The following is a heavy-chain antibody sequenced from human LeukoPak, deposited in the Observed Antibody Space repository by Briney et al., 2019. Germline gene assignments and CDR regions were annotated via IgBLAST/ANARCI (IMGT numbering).Heavy chain of an antibody. CDR1: GGSISSCY. CDR3: ARHSRGGSSGYYYFDY. J-gene: IGHJ4*02. CDR2: IHTSGST. D-gene: IGHD3-22*01. Sequence: KPSETLSLTCTVSGGSISSCYWSWIRQPAGKGLEWIGRIHTSGSTSYNPSLKSRVTMSVDTSKNQFSLNLSSVTAADTAVYYCARHSRGGSSGYYYFDYWGQGTLVTVSS. V-gene: IGHV4-4*07.